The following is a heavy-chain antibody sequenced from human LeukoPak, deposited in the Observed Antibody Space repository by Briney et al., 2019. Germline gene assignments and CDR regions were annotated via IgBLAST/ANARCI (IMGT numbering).Heavy chain of an antibody. D-gene: IGHD3/OR15-3a*01. J-gene: IGHJ4*02. V-gene: IGHV4-34*01. CDR1: GGSFSGYY. Sequence: SETLSLTCAVYGGSFSGYYWSWIRQPPGKGLEWIGEINHSGGTNYNPSLKSRVTISVDTSKNQFSLKLSSVTAADTAVYYCARGGRGLVARPDYWGREPWSPSPQ. CDR3: ARGGRGLVARPDY. CDR2: INHSGGT.